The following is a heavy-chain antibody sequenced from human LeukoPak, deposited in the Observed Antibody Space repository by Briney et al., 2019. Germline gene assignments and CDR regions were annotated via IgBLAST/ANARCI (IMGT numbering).Heavy chain of an antibody. D-gene: IGHD3-22*01. J-gene: IGHJ4*02. CDR3: ARVHAFGTPDSSGYYYYFDY. Sequence: SETLSLTCTVSGGSISSGGYYWSWIRPHPGKGLEWIGYIYYSGSTYYNPSLKSRVTISVDTSKNQFSLKLSSVTAADTAVYYCARVHAFGTPDSSGYYYYFDYWGQGTLVTVSS. CDR2: IYYSGST. CDR1: GGSISSGGYY. V-gene: IGHV4-31*03.